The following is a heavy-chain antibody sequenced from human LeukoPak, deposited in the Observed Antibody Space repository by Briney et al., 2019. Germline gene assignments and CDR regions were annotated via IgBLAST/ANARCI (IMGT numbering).Heavy chain of an antibody. J-gene: IGHJ4*02. Sequence: SETLSLTCTVSGGSITSSSYYWGWIRQPPGKGLEWIGYIYDSGSTNYNPSLKSRVTISVDTSKNQFSLKLSSVTAADTAVYYCARDPSGYFNYWGQGTLVTVSS. D-gene: IGHD3-22*01. CDR2: IYDSGST. CDR3: ARDPSGYFNY. CDR1: GGSITSSSYY. V-gene: IGHV4-61*01.